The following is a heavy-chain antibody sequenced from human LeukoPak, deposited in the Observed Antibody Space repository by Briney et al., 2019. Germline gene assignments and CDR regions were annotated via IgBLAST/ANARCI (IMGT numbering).Heavy chain of an antibody. CDR3: ARDRPIYFYYYYGMDV. CDR1: GFTFNNYW. J-gene: IGHJ6*02. Sequence: PGGSLRLSCAASGFTFNNYWIHWVRQVPGKGLVWVSSISSSSSYIYYADSVKGRFTISRDNAKNSLYLQMNSLRAEDTAVYYCARDRPIYFYYYYGMDVWGQGTTVTVSS. D-gene: IGHD2-2*02. V-gene: IGHV3-21*04. CDR2: ISSSSSYI.